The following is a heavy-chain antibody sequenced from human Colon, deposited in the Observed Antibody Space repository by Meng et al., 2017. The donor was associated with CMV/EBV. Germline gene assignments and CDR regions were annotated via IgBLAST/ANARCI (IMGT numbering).Heavy chain of an antibody. V-gene: IGHV1-46*01. J-gene: IGHJ5*02. CDR1: GYTFTSFF. D-gene: IGHD3-3*01. CDR3: AKDSGGFLEWVGAYNWFDP. CDR2: INPNGGNT. Sequence: ASVKVSCKASGYTFTSFFIHWLRQAPGQGLEWLGMINPNGGNTNYAQNFQGRVTMSRDTSTSTVYMELSSLKSEDTAVYYCAKDSGGFLEWVGAYNWFDPWGQGTLVTVSS.